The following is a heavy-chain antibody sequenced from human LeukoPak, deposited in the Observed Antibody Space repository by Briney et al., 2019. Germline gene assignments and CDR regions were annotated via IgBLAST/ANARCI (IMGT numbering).Heavy chain of an antibody. CDR1: GRSIRSVY. CDR3: ARGFGSGTSPIHL. D-gene: IGHD3-10*01. CDR2: IYATDLT. J-gene: IGHJ4*02. Sequence: PSETLSLTCTVSGRSIRSVYWNWIRQSAGKGLEWIGRIYATDLTNYNPSLKSRVTLSVDMSKNELSLTLKSVTAADTAVYYCARGFGSGTSPIHLWGQGALVTVSS. V-gene: IGHV4-4*07.